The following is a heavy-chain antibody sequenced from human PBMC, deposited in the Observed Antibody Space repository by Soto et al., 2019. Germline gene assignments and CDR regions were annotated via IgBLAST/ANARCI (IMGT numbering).Heavy chain of an antibody. CDR1: GYTFSSNG. Sequence: ASVKVSCKASGYTFSSNGIIWVRQAPGQGLEWMGWINAYKGNTNYAQKFQGRVTMTTDTSTSTAYMELRSLRSDDTAVYYCARPQRDCSGDNCYSPSDYWRQGTPVTVSS. CDR2: INAYKGNT. CDR3: ARPQRDCSGDNCYSPSDY. J-gene: IGHJ4*02. D-gene: IGHD2-15*01. V-gene: IGHV1-18*01.